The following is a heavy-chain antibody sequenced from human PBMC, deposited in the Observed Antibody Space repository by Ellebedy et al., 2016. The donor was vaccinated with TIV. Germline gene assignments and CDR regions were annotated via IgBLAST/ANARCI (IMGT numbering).Heavy chain of an antibody. CDR3: ASTSPRNYDFWSGYRPSEYYLDY. Sequence: MPSETLSLTCTVSGGSISSYYWSWIRQPPGKGLEWIGYIYYSGSTNYNPSLKSRVTISVDTSKNQFSLKLSSVTAADTAVYYCASTSPRNYDFWSGYRPSEYYLDYWGQGTLVTVSS. D-gene: IGHD3-3*01. J-gene: IGHJ4*02. CDR1: GGSISSYY. CDR2: IYYSGST. V-gene: IGHV4-59*08.